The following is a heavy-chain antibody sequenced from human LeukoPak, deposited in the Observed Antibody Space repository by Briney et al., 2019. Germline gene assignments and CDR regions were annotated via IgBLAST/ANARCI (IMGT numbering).Heavy chain of an antibody. CDR3: ARDRGHSSGWYRFDY. CDR2: IKQDGSEK. D-gene: IGHD6-19*01. V-gene: IGHV3-7*03. CDR1: GFTFSSYW. Sequence: PGGSLRLSCAASGFTFSSYWMSWVRRAPGKGLEWVANIKQDGSEKYYVDSVKGRFTISRDNAKNSLYLQMNSLRAEDTAVYYRARDRGHSSGWYRFDYWGQGTLVTVSS. J-gene: IGHJ4*02.